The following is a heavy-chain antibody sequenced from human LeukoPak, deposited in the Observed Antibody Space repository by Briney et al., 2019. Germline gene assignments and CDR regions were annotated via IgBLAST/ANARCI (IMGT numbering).Heavy chain of an antibody. CDR3: ARGRRFARYDFWSGYYYENFDY. J-gene: IGHJ4*02. CDR1: GGGFSGFY. Sequence: SETPSLTCAVYGGGFSGFYWSWIRHPPGKGLGGVWGNNHSGSTNYNPSLKSRVTISVDTSKNQFSLKLSSVTAADTAVYYCARGRRFARYDFWSGYYYENFDYWGQGTLVTVSS. V-gene: IGHV4-34*01. CDR2: NNHSGST. D-gene: IGHD3-3*01.